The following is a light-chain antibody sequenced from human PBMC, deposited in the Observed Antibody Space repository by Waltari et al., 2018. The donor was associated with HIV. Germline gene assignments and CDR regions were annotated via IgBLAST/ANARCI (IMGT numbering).Light chain of an antibody. CDR3: QQSYSIPIT. V-gene: IGKV1-39*01. Sequence: DIQMTQSPSSLSASVGDRVTITCRASQSISTYLNWYLQKPGKAPKLLIYAASSLLSGVPSRFSGSGSGTDFTLTISSLQPEDFATYYCQQSYSIPITFGQGTRLEIK. CDR2: AAS. CDR1: QSISTY. J-gene: IGKJ5*01.